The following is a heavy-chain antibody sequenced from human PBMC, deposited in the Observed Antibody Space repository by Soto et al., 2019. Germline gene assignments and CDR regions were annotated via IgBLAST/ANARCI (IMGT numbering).Heavy chain of an antibody. CDR2: ISGSGGST. CDR3: AKDMEGSVTIFGVVTNDY. D-gene: IGHD3-3*01. V-gene: IGHV3-23*01. J-gene: IGHJ4*02. Sequence: GGSLRLSCAASGFTFSSYAMSWVRQAPGKGLEWVSAISGSGGSTYYADSVKGRFTISRDNSKNTLYLQMNSLRAEDTAVYYCAKDMEGSVTIFGVVTNDYWGQGTLVTVSS. CDR1: GFTFSSYA.